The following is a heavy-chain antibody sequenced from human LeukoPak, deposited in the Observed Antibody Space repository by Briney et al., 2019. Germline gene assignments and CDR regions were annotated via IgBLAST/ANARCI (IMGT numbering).Heavy chain of an antibody. V-gene: IGHV4-38-2*02. CDR1: GYSISSGYY. CDR2: IYHSGRT. D-gene: IGHD6-13*01. Sequence: SETLSLTCTVSGYSISSGYYWGWIRQPPGKGLEWIGSIYHSGRTYYNPSLKSRVTISVDTSKNQFSLKLSSVTAADTAVYYCASGRGGYIAAADYFDYWGQGTLVTVSS. CDR3: ASGRGGYIAAADYFDY. J-gene: IGHJ4*02.